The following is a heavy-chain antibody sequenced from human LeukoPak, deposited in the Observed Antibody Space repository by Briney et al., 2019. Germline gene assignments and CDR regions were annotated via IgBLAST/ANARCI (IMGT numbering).Heavy chain of an antibody. D-gene: IGHD5-24*01. CDR3: ASTPQKWLQLFDY. J-gene: IGHJ4*02. CDR2: IYTSGST. Sequence: SQTLSLTCTVSGGSISSGSYYWSWIRQPAGKGLERIGRIYTSGSTNYNPSLKSRVTISVDTSKNQLSLKLSSVTAADTAVYYCASTPQKWLQLFDYWGQGTLVTVSS. V-gene: IGHV4-61*02. CDR1: GGSISSGSYY.